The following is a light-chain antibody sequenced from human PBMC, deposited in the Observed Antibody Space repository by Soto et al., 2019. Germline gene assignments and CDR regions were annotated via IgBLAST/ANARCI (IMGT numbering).Light chain of an antibody. V-gene: IGLV7-43*01. Sequence: QAVVTQEPSLTVSPGGTVTLTCASSTGAVTSGYYPNWFQQKPGQAPRILIYSTSDRHSWTLARFSGSLLGGKAALTLSGVQPEDEADYYCLVYSGGAWVFGGGTKLTVL. CDR3: LVYSGGAWV. J-gene: IGLJ3*02. CDR2: STS. CDR1: TGAVTSGYY.